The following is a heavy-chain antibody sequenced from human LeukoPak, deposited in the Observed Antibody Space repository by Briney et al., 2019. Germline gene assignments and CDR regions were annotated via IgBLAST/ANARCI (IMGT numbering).Heavy chain of an antibody. CDR1: RFTLSNYA. V-gene: IGHV3-23*01. J-gene: IGHJ4*02. CDR3: AKSVVAGVYGSFDY. Sequence: GGSLRLSCAASRFTLSNYAMRWVRQAPGKGLEWVSAITGSGGNTYYADSVKGRFTISRDNSKNTLYLQMNSLRAEDTAVYYCAKSVVAGVYGSFDYWGQGTLVTVSS. CDR2: ITGSGGNT. D-gene: IGHD2-15*01.